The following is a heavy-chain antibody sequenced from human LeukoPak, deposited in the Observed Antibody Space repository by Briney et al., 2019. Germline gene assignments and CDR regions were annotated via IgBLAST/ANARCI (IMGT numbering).Heavy chain of an antibody. CDR3: ARVLRNVLRYFDWLDV. CDR1: GFTFSDYY. J-gene: IGHJ6*02. Sequence: GGSLRLSCAASGFTFSDYYMSWIRQAPGKGLEWVSYISSSSSYTNYADSVKGRFTISRDNAKNSLYLQMNSLKAEDTAVYYCARVLRNVLRYFDWLDVWGQGTTVTVSS. D-gene: IGHD3-9*01. V-gene: IGHV3-11*05. CDR2: ISSSSSYT.